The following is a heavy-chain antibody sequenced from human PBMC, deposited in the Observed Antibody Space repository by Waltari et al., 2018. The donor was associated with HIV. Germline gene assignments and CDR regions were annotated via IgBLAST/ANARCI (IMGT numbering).Heavy chain of an antibody. V-gene: IGHV3-23*01. J-gene: IGHJ3*02. CDR3: APTDYDSSLAFDI. Sequence: EVQLLESGGGLVQPGGSLRLSCAASGFTFSSFAMSWVRQAPGKGLEWVSAISGSGGSTYYADSVKGRFTISRDNSKNTLYLQMNSLRAEDTAVYYCAPTDYDSSLAFDIWGQGTMVTVSS. CDR1: GFTFSSFA. CDR2: ISGSGGST. D-gene: IGHD3-22*01.